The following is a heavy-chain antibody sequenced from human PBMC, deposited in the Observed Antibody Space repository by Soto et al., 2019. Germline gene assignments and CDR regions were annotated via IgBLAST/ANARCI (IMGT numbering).Heavy chain of an antibody. CDR1: GGSISSGGYY. J-gene: IGHJ5*02. CDR3: ARGGAVVVPGAVDRHNWFDP. D-gene: IGHD2-2*01. CDR2: IYYSGST. Sequence: PSETLSLTCTVSGGSISSGGYYWSWIRQHPGKGLEWIGYIYYSGSTYYNPSLKSRVTISVDTSKNQFSLKLSSVTAADTAVYYCARGGAVVVPGAVDRHNWFDPWGQGTLVTVSS. V-gene: IGHV4-31*03.